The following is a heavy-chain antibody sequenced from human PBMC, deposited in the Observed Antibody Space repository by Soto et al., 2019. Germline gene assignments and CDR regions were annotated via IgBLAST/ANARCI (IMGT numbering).Heavy chain of an antibody. J-gene: IGHJ4*02. CDR2: INPNSGGT. Sequence: ASVKVSCKASGYTFSDYYIHWVRQAPGQGLEWMGWINPNSGGTKYAPKFQGGVTMTRDTSITTAYMELSRLRSGDTAVYYCAREPATAKPEGVDFWGXGTLVTVSS. CDR3: AREPATAKPEGVDF. D-gene: IGHD1-1*01. CDR1: GYTFSDYY. V-gene: IGHV1-2*02.